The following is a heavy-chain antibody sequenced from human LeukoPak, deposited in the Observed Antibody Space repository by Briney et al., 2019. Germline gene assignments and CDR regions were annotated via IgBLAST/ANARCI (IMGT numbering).Heavy chain of an antibody. CDR2: INPNSGDT. CDR1: GYTFTGYY. Sequence: ASVKVSCKASGYTFTGYYMHWVRQAPGQGLEWMGWINPNSGDTKYAQKFQGRVTMTRDTSISTAYMGLSRLTSDDTAVYYCATQRGSYLWGTDFDYWGQGTLVIVSS. J-gene: IGHJ4*02. V-gene: IGHV1-2*02. D-gene: IGHD3-16*01. CDR3: ATQRGSYLWGTDFDY.